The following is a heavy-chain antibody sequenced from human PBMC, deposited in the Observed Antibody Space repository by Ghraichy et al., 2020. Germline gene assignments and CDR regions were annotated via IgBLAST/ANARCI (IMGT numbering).Heavy chain of an antibody. V-gene: IGHV4-59*01. CDR3: ARSPGYGGAAGTEPQYYYFYGMGL. CDR2: IYYCGIT. D-gene: IGHD6-13*01. Sequence: SETLSLTCTVSGGSISSYYWCWIRQPPGTGLEWIGYIYYCGITNSNPSLKIRVTISVDTSKNQFSLKLSSVTAAHTAVYYCARSPGYGGAAGTEPQYYYFYGMGLGVQVT. CDR1: GGSISSYY. J-gene: IGHJ6*02.